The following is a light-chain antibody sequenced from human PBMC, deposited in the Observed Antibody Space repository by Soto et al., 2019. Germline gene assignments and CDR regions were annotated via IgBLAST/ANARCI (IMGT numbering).Light chain of an antibody. CDR3: TAWDDILSGQI. V-gene: IGLV1-47*01. CDR2: RNN. J-gene: IGLJ2*01. Sequence: QSLLTQPASPSGTPGQRVTISCSGSSSNVGSNYVYWYQQYPGTAPHLLIYRNNQRPSAVPDRFSGSKSGTSASLAISGLRSEDEADYYCTAWDDILSGQIFGGGTKLTVL. CDR1: SSNVGSNY.